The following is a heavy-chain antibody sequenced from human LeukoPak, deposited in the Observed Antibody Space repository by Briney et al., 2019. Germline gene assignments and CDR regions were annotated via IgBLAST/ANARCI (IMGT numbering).Heavy chain of an antibody. CDR1: GGTFSSYA. CDR3: ARDPSRIAARPYYYYYYMDV. V-gene: IGHV1-69*04. J-gene: IGHJ6*03. CDR2: IIPILGIA. Sequence: GASVKVSCKASGGTFSSYAISWVRQAPGQGLEWMGRIIPILGIANYAQKFQGRVTITADESTSTAYMELSSLRSEDTAVYYCARDPSRIAARPYYYYYYMDVWDKGTTVTVSS. D-gene: IGHD6-6*01.